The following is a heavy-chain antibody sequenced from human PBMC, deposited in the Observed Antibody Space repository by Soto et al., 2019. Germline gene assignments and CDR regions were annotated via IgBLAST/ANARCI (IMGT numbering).Heavy chain of an antibody. J-gene: IGHJ4*02. CDR2: IYYSGSA. V-gene: IGHV4-39*01. Sequence: SETLSLTCTVSGGSISSSSYYWGWIRQPPGKGLEWIGSIYYSGSAYYNPSLKSRVTISVDTSKNQFSLKLSSVTAADTAVYYCGSGSNFDYWGQGTLVTVS. D-gene: IGHD3-10*01. CDR3: GSGSNFDY. CDR1: GGSISSSSYY.